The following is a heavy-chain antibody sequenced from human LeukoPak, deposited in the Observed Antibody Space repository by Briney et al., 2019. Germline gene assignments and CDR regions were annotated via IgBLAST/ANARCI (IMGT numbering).Heavy chain of an antibody. J-gene: IGHJ4*02. Sequence: GGSLRLSCAASGFTFSSYSMNWVRQAPGKGLEWVSSISSSSSYIYYADSVKGRFTISRDNAKNSLYLQMNSLRAEDTAVYYCARPSSSGWTQFDYWGQGTLVTV. D-gene: IGHD6-19*01. V-gene: IGHV3-21*01. CDR3: ARPSSSGWTQFDY. CDR2: ISSSSSYI. CDR1: GFTFSSYS.